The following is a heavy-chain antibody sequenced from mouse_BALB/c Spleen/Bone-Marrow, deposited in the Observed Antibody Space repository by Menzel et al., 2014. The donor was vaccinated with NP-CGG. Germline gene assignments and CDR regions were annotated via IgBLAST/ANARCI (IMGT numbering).Heavy chain of an antibody. CDR2: INNNGGST. CDR3: ARVYGWYFDV. Sequence: EVQVVESGGGLVQPGGSLKLSCVASGFTFSSYGMSWVRQTPDKRLELVATINNNGGSTYYPDSVKGQFTISRDNAKNTLYLQMSSLKSKDTAMYYCARVYGWYFDVWGAGTTVTVSS. V-gene: IGHV5-6-3*01. CDR1: GFTFSSYG. J-gene: IGHJ1*01. D-gene: IGHD1-1*01.